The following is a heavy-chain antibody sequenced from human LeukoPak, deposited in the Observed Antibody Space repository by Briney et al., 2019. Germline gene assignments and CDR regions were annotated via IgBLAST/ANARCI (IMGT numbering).Heavy chain of an antibody. CDR3: ARGLPPRRRDGYNHAYYFDY. CDR1: GFTFSSYD. V-gene: IGHV3-13*01. CDR2: IGTAGDT. J-gene: IGHJ4*02. D-gene: IGHD5-24*01. Sequence: GGSLRLSCAASGFTFSSYDMHWVRQATGKGLEWVSAIGTAGDTYYPGSVKGRFTISRENAKNSLYLQMNSLRAGDTAVYYCARGLPPRRRDGYNHAYYFDYWGQGTLVTVSS.